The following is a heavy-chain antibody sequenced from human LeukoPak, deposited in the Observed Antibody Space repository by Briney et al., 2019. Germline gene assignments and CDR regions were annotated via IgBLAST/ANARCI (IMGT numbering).Heavy chain of an antibody. J-gene: IGHJ4*02. D-gene: IGHD3-3*01. Sequence: GASVKVSCKASGYTFTGYYMHWVRQAPGQGLEWMGWINPNSGGTNYAQKFQGRVTMTRDTSISTAYMELSRLRSDDTAVYYCARDLFSDFWSGYYTGDYFDYWGQGTLVTVSS. CDR1: GYTFTGYY. CDR2: INPNSGGT. CDR3: ARDLFSDFWSGYYTGDYFDY. V-gene: IGHV1-2*02.